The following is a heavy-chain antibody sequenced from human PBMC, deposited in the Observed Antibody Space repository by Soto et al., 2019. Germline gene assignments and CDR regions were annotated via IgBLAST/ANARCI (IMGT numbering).Heavy chain of an antibody. V-gene: IGHV4-61*01. D-gene: IGHD4-17*01. CDR1: GCSISSGCYY. Sequence: SETLSLTCTVSGCSISSGCYYWSWIRQHPGKGLEWIGYIYYSGSTNYNPSLKSRVTISVDTSKNQFSLKLNSVTAADTAVYYCARVNYGNYYYYYGMDVWGQGTTVTVSS. CDR2: IYYSGST. J-gene: IGHJ6*02. CDR3: ARVNYGNYYYYYGMDV.